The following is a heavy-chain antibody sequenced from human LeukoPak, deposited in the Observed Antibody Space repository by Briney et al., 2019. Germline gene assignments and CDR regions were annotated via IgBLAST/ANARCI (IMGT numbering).Heavy chain of an antibody. CDR2: LFYSGST. Sequence: PSETLSLTCTVSGGSISSGDYYWSWIRQPPGKGLEWIGYLFYSGSTYYNPSLKNRITISVDTFKNQFSLKLSSVTAADTAVYYCARYIVVVPAAHDAFDIWQERTMVTASS. J-gene: IGHJ3*02. CDR3: ARYIVVVPAAHDAFDI. D-gene: IGHD2-2*01. CDR1: GGSISSGDYY. V-gene: IGHV4-30-4*08.